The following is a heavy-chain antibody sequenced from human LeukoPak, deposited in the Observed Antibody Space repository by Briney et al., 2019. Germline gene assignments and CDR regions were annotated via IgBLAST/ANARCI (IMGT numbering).Heavy chain of an antibody. D-gene: IGHD3-10*01. CDR3: ARHQLSRGYYYGSGFDY. CDR1: GRSMRSYH. V-gene: IGHV4-4*09. J-gene: IGHJ4*02. CDR2: IYTSGSP. Sequence: SETLSLTCSVSGRSMRSYHWGWIRQPPRKGLEWVGYIYTSGSPTYNPSRKGRVTLSVDPSKNQLCLKLSSVTAAGTAVFCRARHQLSRGYYYGSGFDYGAQGPRVPVPS.